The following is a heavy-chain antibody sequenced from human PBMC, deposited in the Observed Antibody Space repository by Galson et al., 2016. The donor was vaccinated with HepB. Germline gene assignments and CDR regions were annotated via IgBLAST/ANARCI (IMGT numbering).Heavy chain of an antibody. CDR3: AKVTKNFWCAYYSDY. V-gene: IGHV3-30*18. CDR2: VSHDGSKE. Sequence: SLRLSCAASGFIFNSHTMHWVRQETPGKGLQWVALVSHDGSKEYYGDSVQGRFTVSRDNSKHTVYLQMNSVRPEDSATYYCAKVTKNFWCAYYSDYWGQGTQVTGSS. J-gene: IGHJ4*02. D-gene: IGHD3-3*01. CDR1: GFIFNSHT.